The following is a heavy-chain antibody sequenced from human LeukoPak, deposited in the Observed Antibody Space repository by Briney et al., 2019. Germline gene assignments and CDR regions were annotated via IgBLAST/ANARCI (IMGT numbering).Heavy chain of an antibody. V-gene: IGHV3-43*02. CDR3: ARDRRCTNSNCYGPFDY. CDR1: GFTFDDYT. Sequence: GGSLRLSCAASGFTFDDYTMHWVRQTPGKRLEWVSLISGDGGSPEYTDSVKGRFTISRDNSNNSLYLQMNSLRTEDTALYFCARDRRCTNSNCYGPFDYCSHGALLSVSS. J-gene: IGHJ4*01. CDR2: ISGDGGSP. D-gene: IGHD2-8*01.